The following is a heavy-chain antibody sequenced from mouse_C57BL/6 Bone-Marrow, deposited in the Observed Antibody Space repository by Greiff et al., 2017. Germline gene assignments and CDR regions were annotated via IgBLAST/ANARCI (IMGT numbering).Heavy chain of an antibody. D-gene: IGHD1-1*01. CDR2: IYPGDGDT. CDR3: ARVELLRGFDY. CDR1: GYAFSSYW. V-gene: IGHV1-80*01. J-gene: IGHJ2*01. Sequence: VKLMESGAELVKPGASVKISCTASGYAFSSYWMNWVKQRPGKGLEWIGQIYPGDGDTNYNGKFKGKATLTADKSSSTAYMQLSSLTSEDSAVXFCARVELLRGFDYWGQGTTLTVSS.